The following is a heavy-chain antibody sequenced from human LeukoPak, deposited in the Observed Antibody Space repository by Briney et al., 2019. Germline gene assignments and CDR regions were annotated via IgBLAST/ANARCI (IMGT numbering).Heavy chain of an antibody. D-gene: IGHD2-2*01. CDR2: IYYSGST. V-gene: IGHV4-30-4*01. J-gene: IGHJ4*02. CDR1: GGSISSGDYY. Sequence: SETLSLTCTVSGGSISSGDYYWSWIRQPPGKGLEWIGYIYYSGSTYYNPSLKSRVTISVDTSKNQFSLKLSSVTAADTAVYYCARAAVAIVVVPAAIEFDYWGQGTLVTVSS. CDR3: ARAAVAIVVVPAAIEFDY.